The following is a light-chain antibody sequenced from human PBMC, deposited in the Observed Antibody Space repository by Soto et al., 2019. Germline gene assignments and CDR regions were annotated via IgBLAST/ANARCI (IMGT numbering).Light chain of an antibody. CDR3: PQYYSSLLT. CDR2: AAS. Sequence: DIQMTQSPSSLSASVGVRVTITCRASQSLSSYLNWYQQKPGKAPKLLIYAASSLQSGVPSRFSGSGFGTDFTLTITSLQPEDFATYYCPQYYSSLLTSGPGTKVDIK. J-gene: IGKJ3*01. V-gene: IGKV1-39*01. CDR1: QSLSSY.